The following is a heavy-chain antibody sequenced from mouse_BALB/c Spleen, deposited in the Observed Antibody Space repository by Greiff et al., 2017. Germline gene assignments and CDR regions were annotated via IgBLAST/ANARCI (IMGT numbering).Heavy chain of an antibody. CDR1: GFSLTSYG. D-gene: IGHD2-14*01. CDR3: ARGPSHRYGTPPCY. J-gene: IGHJ4*01. Sequence: QVQLKQSGPGLVQPSQSLSITCTVSGFSLTSYGVHWVRQSPGKGLEWLGVIWSGGSTDYNAAFISRLSISKDNSKSQVFFKMNSLQADDTAIYYCARGPSHRYGTPPCYWGQGTSVTVSS. CDR2: IWSGGST. V-gene: IGHV2-4-1*01.